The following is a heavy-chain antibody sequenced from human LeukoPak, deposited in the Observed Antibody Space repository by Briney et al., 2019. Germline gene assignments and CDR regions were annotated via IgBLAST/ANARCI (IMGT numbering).Heavy chain of an antibody. CDR3: ARQTLTEINSRGYFQH. Sequence: SETLSLTCTVSGGSISSSAYFWVWIRQPPGKGLEWIGRIYYDGTTYYNPSLKSRVTTSADTSRNQFSLKLSSVTAADTAVYYCARQTLTEINSRGYFQHWGQGTLVTVSS. D-gene: IGHD5-24*01. J-gene: IGHJ1*01. V-gene: IGHV4-39*01. CDR1: GGSISSSAYF. CDR2: IYYDGTT.